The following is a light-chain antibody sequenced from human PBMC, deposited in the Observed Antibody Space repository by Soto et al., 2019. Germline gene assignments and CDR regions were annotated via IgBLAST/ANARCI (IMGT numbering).Light chain of an antibody. CDR1: QGISSY. Sequence: AIRMTQSPSSLSASTGDRVTITCRASQGISSYLAWYQQKPGKAPKLLIYAASTLQSGVPSRFSGSGSGTDFTLTISCLQSEDGATYYCQQYYSYPLTFGGGTKVEIK. CDR3: QQYYSYPLT. J-gene: IGKJ4*01. CDR2: AAS. V-gene: IGKV1-8*01.